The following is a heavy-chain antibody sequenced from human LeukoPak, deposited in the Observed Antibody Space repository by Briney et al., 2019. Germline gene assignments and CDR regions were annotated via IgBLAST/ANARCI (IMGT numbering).Heavy chain of an antibody. CDR1: GFTFSSYA. CDR2: ISYDGSNK. D-gene: IGHD3-3*01. V-gene: IGHV3-30*04. CDR3: SRDVYYDFWSGQFDY. J-gene: IGHJ4*02. Sequence: GGSLRLSCAASGFTFSSYAMHWVRQAPGKGLEWVAVISYDGSNKYYADSVKGRFTISRDNSKNTLYLQMNCLRAEDTAVYYCSRDVYYDFWSGQFDYWGQGTLVTVSS.